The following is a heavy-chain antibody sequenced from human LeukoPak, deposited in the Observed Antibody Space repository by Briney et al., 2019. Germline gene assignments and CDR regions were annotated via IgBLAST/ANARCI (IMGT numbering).Heavy chain of an antibody. CDR3: ATGWQLIDF. Sequence: GGSLRLSCAASGFTFSKAWMSWVRQAPGKGLEYLGPVKSKSEGGTTDYAAPVKGRFSISRDDSKSTLYLQLNSLKTEDTAVYYCATGWQLIDFWGQGTLVTVSS. CDR2: VKSKSEGGTT. D-gene: IGHD6-13*01. CDR1: GFTFSKAW. J-gene: IGHJ4*02. V-gene: IGHV3-15*01.